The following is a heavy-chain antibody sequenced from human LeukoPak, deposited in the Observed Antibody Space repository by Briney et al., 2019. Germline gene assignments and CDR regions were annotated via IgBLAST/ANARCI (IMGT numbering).Heavy chain of an antibody. CDR3: AATVTTRYYFDY. Sequence: SETLSLTCTVSGGSISTSRHYWGWIRQPPGKGLEWIGNMYYSGSTYYNPSLKSRVTISVDTYKSRFSLKLSSVTAADTAVYYCAATVTTRYYFDYWGQGTLVTVSS. D-gene: IGHD4-17*01. V-gene: IGHV4-39*01. J-gene: IGHJ4*02. CDR1: GGSISTSRHY. CDR2: MYYSGST.